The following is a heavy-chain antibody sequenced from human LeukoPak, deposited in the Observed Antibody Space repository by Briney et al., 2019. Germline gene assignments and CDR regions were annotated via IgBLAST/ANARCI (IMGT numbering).Heavy chain of an antibody. Sequence: ASGPTLVKPSETLSLTCTVSGGSISSNRYYWGWIRQPPGKGLEWSGNIHYSGSTYYNPSLKTRVTISEDTSKNQFSLKLTSVTAADTAVYYCVRPYCTNSVCHEGSRNLDVWGQGTMVTVSS. D-gene: IGHD2-8*01. J-gene: IGHJ3*01. CDR3: VRPYCTNSVCHEGSRNLDV. CDR1: GGSISSNRYY. CDR2: IHYSGST. V-gene: IGHV4-39*01.